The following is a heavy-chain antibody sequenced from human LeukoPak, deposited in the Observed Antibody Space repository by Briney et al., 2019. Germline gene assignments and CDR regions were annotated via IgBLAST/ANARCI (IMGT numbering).Heavy chain of an antibody. J-gene: IGHJ3*02. Sequence: GGSLRLFCAASGFTFSSYSMNWVRQAPGKGLEWVSSISSSSSYIYYADSVKGRFTISRDNAKNSLYLQMNSLRAEDTAVYYCASYDSSGYYPSDAFDIWGQGTMVTVSS. D-gene: IGHD3-22*01. CDR3: ASYDSSGYYPSDAFDI. V-gene: IGHV3-21*01. CDR2: ISSSSSYI. CDR1: GFTFSSYS.